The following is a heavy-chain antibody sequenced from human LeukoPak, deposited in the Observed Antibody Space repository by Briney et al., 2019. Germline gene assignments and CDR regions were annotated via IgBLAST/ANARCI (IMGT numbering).Heavy chain of an antibody. CDR2: IKQDGSET. J-gene: IGHJ3*02. V-gene: IGHV3-7*01. CDR1: GFTFINYW. Sequence: GGSLRLSCAASGFTFINYWMSWVRQAPGKGLEWVANIKQDGSETYYLDSVKGRFTISRDNAKNSLYLQMNSLRAEDTAVYYCARARSSYGYGDAFDIWSQGTMVTVSS. CDR3: ARARSSYGYGDAFDI. D-gene: IGHD5-18*01.